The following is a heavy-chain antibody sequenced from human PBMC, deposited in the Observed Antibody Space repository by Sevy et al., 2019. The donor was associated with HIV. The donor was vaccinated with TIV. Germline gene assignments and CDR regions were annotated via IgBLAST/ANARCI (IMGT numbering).Heavy chain of an antibody. J-gene: IGHJ4*02. V-gene: IGHV3-23*01. CDR2: ISGSGGST. Sequence: GGSLRLSCAASGFTFSSYAMSWVRQAPGKGLEWVSAISGSGGSTYYADSVKGRFTISRDNSKNTLYLQMNSLRAEDTAVYYCALGGHGQGYFDYWGQGTTVTVSS. D-gene: IGHD3-16*01. CDR3: ALGGHGQGYFDY. CDR1: GFTFSSYA.